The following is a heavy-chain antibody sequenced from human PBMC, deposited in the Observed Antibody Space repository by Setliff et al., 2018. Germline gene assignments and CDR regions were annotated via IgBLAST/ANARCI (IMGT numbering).Heavy chain of an antibody. CDR3: AKDPNGDYIGAFDS. J-gene: IGHJ5*01. Sequence: PGGSLRLSCAASGFTLSNAWMIWVRQAPGRGLEWVSSITGSGDITKYGDSVRGRFTISRDNSKNTVYLQMNSLRAEDTAKYYCAKDPNGDYIGAFDSWGRGTLVTVSS. D-gene: IGHD4-17*01. CDR2: ITGSGDIT. CDR1: GFTLSNAW. V-gene: IGHV3-23*01.